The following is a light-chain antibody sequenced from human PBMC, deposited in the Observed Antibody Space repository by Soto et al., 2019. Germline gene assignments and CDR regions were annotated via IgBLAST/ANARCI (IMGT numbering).Light chain of an antibody. J-gene: IGKJ1*01. CDR1: QGIRNH. CDR3: QQLNGFPPWT. V-gene: IGKV1-9*01. Sequence: DIQLTQSPSFLSASVGDEVTITCRASQGIRNHLAWYQQKPGKAPKLLIYTASTLQSGVPSRFSGGGSGTEFTLTISSLQPEDFATFYCQQLNGFPPWTFGQGTKVEIK. CDR2: TAS.